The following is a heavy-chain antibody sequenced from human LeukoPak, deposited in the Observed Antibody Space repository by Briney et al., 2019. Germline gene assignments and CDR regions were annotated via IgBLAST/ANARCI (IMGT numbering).Heavy chain of an antibody. CDR3: ARDRYGTGSSDY. Sequence: ASVKVSCKAYGYTFPGYGISRVRQAPGQGLEWMGWISDYNGHRNFAQKLQDRVTMTTDTSTNTAYMELRSLISDDTAFYYCARDRYGTGSSDYWGEGTLVAVSS. CDR1: GYTFPGYG. V-gene: IGHV1-18*01. CDR2: ISDYNGHR. J-gene: IGHJ4*02. D-gene: IGHD3-10*01.